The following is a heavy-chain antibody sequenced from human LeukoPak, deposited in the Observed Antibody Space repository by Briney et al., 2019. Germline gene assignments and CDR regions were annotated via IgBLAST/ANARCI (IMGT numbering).Heavy chain of an antibody. CDR2: INHSGST. J-gene: IGHJ4*02. Sequence: ASETLSLTCAVHGGSFSGYYWSWIRRPPGKGLEWIGEINHSGSTNYNPSLKSRVTISVDTSKNQFSLKLSSVTAADTAVYYCARGLKRQADYWGQGTLVTVSS. V-gene: IGHV4-34*01. CDR3: ARGLKRQADY. CDR1: GGSFSGYY. D-gene: IGHD1-1*01.